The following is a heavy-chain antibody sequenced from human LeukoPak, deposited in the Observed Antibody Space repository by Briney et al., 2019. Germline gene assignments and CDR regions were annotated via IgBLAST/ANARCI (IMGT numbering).Heavy chain of an antibody. CDR3: RAYYYDSSGPSHDY. CDR2: IRSKANSYAT. J-gene: IGHJ4*02. CDR1: GFTFSGSA. V-gene: IGHV3-73*01. D-gene: IGHD3-22*01. Sequence: PGGSLRLSCAASGFTFSGSAMHWVRQAPGKGLEWVGRIRSKANSYATAYAASVKGRFTISRDDSKNTAYLQMNSLKTEDTAVYYCRAYYYDSSGPSHDYWGQGTLVTVSS.